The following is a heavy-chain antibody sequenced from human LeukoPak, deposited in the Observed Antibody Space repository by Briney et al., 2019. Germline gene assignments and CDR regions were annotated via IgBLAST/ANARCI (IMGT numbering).Heavy chain of an antibody. Sequence: SETLSLTCTVSGGSISSSSYYWGWIRQPPGKGLEWIGSIYHSGSTYYNPSLKSRVTISVDTSKNQFSLKLSSVTAADTAVYYCARDTGDYTGNYYMDVWGKGTTVTVSS. D-gene: IGHD4-17*01. CDR2: IYHSGST. CDR1: GGSISSSSYY. J-gene: IGHJ6*03. V-gene: IGHV4-39*07. CDR3: ARDTGDYTGNYYMDV.